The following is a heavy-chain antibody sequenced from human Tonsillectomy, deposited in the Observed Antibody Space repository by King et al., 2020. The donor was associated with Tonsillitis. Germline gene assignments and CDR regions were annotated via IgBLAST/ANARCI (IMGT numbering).Heavy chain of an antibody. Sequence: VQLVESGGGVVQPGGSLRLSCAASGFTFSSYGMHWVRQAPGKGLEWVAFIRYDGSNKYYADSVKGRFTISRDTSKNTLYLQINSLRAEDTAIYYCAKELYNYGDFRTASWDIDCWGQGTLVTVSS. CDR3: AKELYNYGDFRTASWDIDC. CDR2: IRYDGSNK. V-gene: IGHV3-30*02. J-gene: IGHJ4*02. D-gene: IGHD4-17*01. CDR1: GFTFSSYG.